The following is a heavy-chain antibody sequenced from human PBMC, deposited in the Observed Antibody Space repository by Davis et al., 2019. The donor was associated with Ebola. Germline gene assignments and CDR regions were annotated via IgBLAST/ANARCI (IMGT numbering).Heavy chain of an antibody. CDR2: ISSSSSTI. J-gene: IGHJ4*02. Sequence: GESLKISCAASGFTFSSYSMNWARQAPGKGLEWVSYISSSSSTIYYADSVKGRFTISRDNAKNSLYLQMNSLRDEDTAVYYCARALGYCSGGSCGGYWGQGTLVTVSS. D-gene: IGHD2-15*01. CDR3: ARALGYCSGGSCGGY. V-gene: IGHV3-48*02. CDR1: GFTFSSYS.